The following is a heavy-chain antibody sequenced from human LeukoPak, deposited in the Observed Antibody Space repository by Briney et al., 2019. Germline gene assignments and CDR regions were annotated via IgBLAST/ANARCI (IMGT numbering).Heavy chain of an antibody. CDR2: IIPIFGTA. CDR1: GGTFSSYA. J-gene: IGHJ3*02. D-gene: IGHD2-2*01. Sequence: SVKVSCKASGGTFSSYAISWVRQAPGQGLEWMGGIIPIFGTANYAQKFQGRVTITTDESASTAYMELSSLRSEDTAVYYCAREHCSSTSCYDAFDIWGQGTMVTVSS. V-gene: IGHV1-69*05. CDR3: AREHCSSTSCYDAFDI.